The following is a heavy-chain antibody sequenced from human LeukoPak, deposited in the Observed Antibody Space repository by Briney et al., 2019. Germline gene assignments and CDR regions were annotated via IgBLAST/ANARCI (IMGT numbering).Heavy chain of an antibody. V-gene: IGHV1-69*04. J-gene: IGHJ3*02. CDR1: GYTFTGYY. CDR3: ARDRGGAMVYMAFDI. D-gene: IGHD5-18*01. CDR2: IIPILGIA. Sequence: ASVKVSCKASGYTFTGYYMHWVRQAPGQGLEWMRRIIPILGIANYAQKFQGRVTITADKSTSTAYMELSSLRSEDTAVYYCARDRGGAMVYMAFDIWGQGTMVTVSS.